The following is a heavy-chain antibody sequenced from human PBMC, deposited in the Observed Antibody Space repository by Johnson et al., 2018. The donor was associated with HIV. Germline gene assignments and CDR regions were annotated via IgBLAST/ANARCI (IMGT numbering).Heavy chain of an antibody. V-gene: IGHV3-66*02. D-gene: IGHD7-27*01. Sequence: VQLVESGGGLVQPGGSLRLSCAASGFTVSSNYMSWVRQAPGKGLESVSVVYSGGTTHYADSVKGRSTISRDNSKNTLYLQMNSLRAEDTAVYYCTRESALTGDSLGFDIWGQGTMVTVSS. J-gene: IGHJ3*02. CDR3: TRESALTGDSLGFDI. CDR2: VYSGGTT. CDR1: GFTVSSNY.